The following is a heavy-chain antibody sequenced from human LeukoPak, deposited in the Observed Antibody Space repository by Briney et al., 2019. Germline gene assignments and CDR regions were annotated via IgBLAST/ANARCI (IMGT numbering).Heavy chain of an antibody. J-gene: IGHJ3*02. CDR2: ISYDGSNK. CDR3: AKDLYRIVGVTRDTFDI. CDR1: GFTFSSYG. Sequence: QPGRSLRLSCAASGFTFSSYGIHWVRQAPGKGLELVAVISYDGSNKYYADSVKGRFTISRDNSKNTLYLQMNSLRAEDTAVYYCAKDLYRIVGVTRDTFDIWGQGTMVTV. V-gene: IGHV3-30*18. D-gene: IGHD1-26*01.